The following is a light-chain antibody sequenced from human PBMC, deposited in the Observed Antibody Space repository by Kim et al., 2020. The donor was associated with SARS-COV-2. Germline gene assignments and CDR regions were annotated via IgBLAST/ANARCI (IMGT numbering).Light chain of an antibody. Sequence: SYELTQPSSLSVSPGQTARITCSGDVLAKKYARWFQQKPGQAPVLVIYKDSERPSGIPERFSGSSSGTTVTLTISGAQVEDEADYYCYSAADNIGVFGGGTQLTVL. J-gene: IGLJ7*01. CDR3: YSAADNIGV. V-gene: IGLV3-27*01. CDR1: VLAKKY. CDR2: KDS.